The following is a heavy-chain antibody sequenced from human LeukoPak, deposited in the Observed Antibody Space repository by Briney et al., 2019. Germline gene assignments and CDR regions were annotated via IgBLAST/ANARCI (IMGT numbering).Heavy chain of an antibody. CDR2: IYNSGSA. V-gene: IGHV4-59*08. J-gene: IGHJ6*02. CDR3: ASSRNHLYYYHYGMDV. Sequence: PSETLSLTCTVSGGSIRSYYWTWIRQPPGKGLEWIGYIYNSGSANYNSSLKSRVTMSVDTSKKQLSLKLSSVTAADTAVYYCASSRNHLYYYHYGMDVWGQGTTVTVSS. CDR1: GGSIRSYY.